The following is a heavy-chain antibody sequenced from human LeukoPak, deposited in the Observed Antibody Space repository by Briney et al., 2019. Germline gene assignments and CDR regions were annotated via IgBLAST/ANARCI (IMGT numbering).Heavy chain of an antibody. V-gene: IGHV4-59*01. CDR3: ARDEYCSSTSCTYPDWYFDL. CDR1: GVSISSYS. Sequence: SETLSLTCSVSGVSISSYSWSWLRQAPGKGLEWVASVQYTGSTTYNPSLRSRLTISADTSKSQFSLQLTSVTTADTAVYYCARDEYCSSTSCTYPDWYFDLWGRGTLVTVSS. D-gene: IGHD2-2*01. CDR2: VQYTGST. J-gene: IGHJ2*01.